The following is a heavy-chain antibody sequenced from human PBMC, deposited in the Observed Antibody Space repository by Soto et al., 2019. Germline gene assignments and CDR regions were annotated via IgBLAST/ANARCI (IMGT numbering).Heavy chain of an antibody. CDR3: ARSQGSSTSLEIYYYYYYGMDV. CDR2: IIPITGTA. J-gene: IGHJ6*02. Sequence: QVQLVQSGAEVKKPGSSVKVSCKASGGTFGSYAISWVRQAPGQGPEWMGGIIPITGTANYAQKFQGRVTITADESTSTASMQVSSLRSEDTAVYYCARSQGSSTSLEIYYYYYYGMDVWGQGTTVTVSS. D-gene: IGHD2-2*01. V-gene: IGHV1-69*01. CDR1: GGTFGSYA.